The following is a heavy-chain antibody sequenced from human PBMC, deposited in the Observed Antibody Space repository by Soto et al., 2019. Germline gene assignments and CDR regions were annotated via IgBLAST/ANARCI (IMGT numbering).Heavy chain of an antibody. V-gene: IGHV6-1*01. CDR3: VRLIGNSWLDF. Sequence: SQTLSLTCVISGDSVSIYSGAWNWIRQSPSRGLEWQGRTYYRSKWYYDYAESVKSRIIISVDTSKNQFSLHLNSVTPEDAAVYYCVRLIGNSWLDFWGQGTLVTVSS. CDR2: TYYRSKWYY. D-gene: IGHD1-26*01. J-gene: IGHJ5*01. CDR1: GDSVSIYSGA.